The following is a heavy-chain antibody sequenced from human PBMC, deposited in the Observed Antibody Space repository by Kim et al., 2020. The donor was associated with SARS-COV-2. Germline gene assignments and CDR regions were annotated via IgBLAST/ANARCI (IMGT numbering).Heavy chain of an antibody. Sequence: GGSLRLSCAASGFTFSSYAMSWVRQAPGKGLEWVSAISGSGGSTYYADSVKGRFTISRDNSKNTLYLQMNSLRAEDTAVYYCAKGFLEWLYRAWYYYYGMDTWGQGTTVTVSS. CDR3: AKGFLEWLYRAWYYYYGMDT. V-gene: IGHV3-23*01. J-gene: IGHJ6*02. D-gene: IGHD3-3*01. CDR2: ISGSGGST. CDR1: GFTFSSYA.